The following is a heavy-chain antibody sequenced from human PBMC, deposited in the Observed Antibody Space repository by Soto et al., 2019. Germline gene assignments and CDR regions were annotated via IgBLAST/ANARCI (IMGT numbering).Heavy chain of an antibody. CDR3: GTQALPNSYCYGRDV. V-gene: IGHV1-69*12. CDR2: IIPIFGTA. D-gene: IGHD2-2*01. Sequence: QVQLVQSGAEVKKPGSSVKVSCKASGGTFSSYAISWVRQAPGQGLEWMGGIIPIFGTANYAQKFQGRVRITAKEPTSTAYMGRSSMRSEDTAVYYCGTQALPNSYCYGRDVWGQGTTVTVSS. CDR1: GGTFSSYA. J-gene: IGHJ6*02.